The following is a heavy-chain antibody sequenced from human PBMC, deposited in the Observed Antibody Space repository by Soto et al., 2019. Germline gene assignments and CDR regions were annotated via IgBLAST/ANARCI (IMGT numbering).Heavy chain of an antibody. V-gene: IGHV4-39*02. D-gene: IGHD2-2*02. J-gene: IGHJ6*02. CDR1: GGSISSSSYY. Sequence: SETLSLTCTVSGGSISSSSYYWGWIRQPPGKGLEWIGSIYYSGSTYYNPSLKSRVTISVDTSKNQFSLKLSSVTAADTAVYYCAREPVPAAVRTYFYGMDVWGQGTTVTVS. CDR2: IYYSGST. CDR3: AREPVPAAVRTYFYGMDV.